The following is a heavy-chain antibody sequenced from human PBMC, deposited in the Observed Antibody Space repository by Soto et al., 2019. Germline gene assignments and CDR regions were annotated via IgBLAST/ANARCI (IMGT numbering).Heavy chain of an antibody. D-gene: IGHD5-18*01. J-gene: IGHJ4*02. V-gene: IGHV3-53*01. Sequence: GGSLRLSCAASGFTVSSNYMSWVRQAPGKGLEWVSVIYGGGSTYYADSVKGRFTISRDNSKNTLYLQMNSLRAEDTAVYYCARGGSYGPNYFDYWGQGTLVTVSS. CDR1: GFTVSSNY. CDR3: ARGGSYGPNYFDY. CDR2: IYGGGST.